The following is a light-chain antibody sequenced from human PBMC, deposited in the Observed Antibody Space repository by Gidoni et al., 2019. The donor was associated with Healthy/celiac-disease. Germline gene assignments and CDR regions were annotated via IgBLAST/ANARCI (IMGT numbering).Light chain of an antibody. J-gene: IGKJ5*01. V-gene: IGKV1-39*01. Sequence: IQMTQSPSSLSASVGDRVTITCPASQSISSYLNWYQQKPGKAPKLLIYDASNLQTGVPSRFSGSGSGTDFTLTISSLQPEDFATYYCQQNYNTPITFGQXTRLEIK. CDR1: QSISSY. CDR3: QQNYNTPIT. CDR2: DAS.